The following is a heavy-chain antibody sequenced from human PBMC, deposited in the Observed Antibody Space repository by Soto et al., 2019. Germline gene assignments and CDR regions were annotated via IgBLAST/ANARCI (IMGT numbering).Heavy chain of an antibody. Sequence: GEYLNISCKGSGYIFTIYWLAWVRQVPGKGLEWMGIIYPGDSDTRYSPSFQGQVTISADKSISTAYLQWSSLKASDTAMYYCARPYGRSYAMDVWGQGTTVTVSS. CDR2: IYPGDSDT. CDR1: GYIFTIYW. CDR3: ARPYGRSYAMDV. J-gene: IGHJ6*02. D-gene: IGHD2-15*01. V-gene: IGHV5-51*01.